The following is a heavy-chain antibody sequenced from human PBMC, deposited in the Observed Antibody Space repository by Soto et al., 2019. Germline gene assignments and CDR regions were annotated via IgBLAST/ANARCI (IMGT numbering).Heavy chain of an antibody. D-gene: IGHD2-2*02. CDR2: ISYDGSNK. Sequence: QVQLVESGGGVVQPGRSLRLSCAASGFTFSSYAMHWVRQAPGKGLEWVAVISYDGSNKYYADSVKGRFTISRDNSKNTLYLQMNSLRAEDTAVYYCARSDSYRRTPNYYYYGMDVWGQGTKVTVSS. CDR3: ARSDSYRRTPNYYYYGMDV. V-gene: IGHV3-30-3*01. J-gene: IGHJ6*02. CDR1: GFTFSSYA.